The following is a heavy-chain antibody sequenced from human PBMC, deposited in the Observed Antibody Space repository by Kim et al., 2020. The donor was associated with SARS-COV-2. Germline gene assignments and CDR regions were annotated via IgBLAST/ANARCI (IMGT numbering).Heavy chain of an antibody. Sequence: GGSLRLSCAASGFTFSNYEMNWVRQAPGKGLEWVSYISSSAATIYYADSVRGRFTISRDNAKNSLYLQMNSLRAEDTAVYYCARDFYYGSGRFDYWGQGT. D-gene: IGHD3-10*01. CDR3: ARDFYYGSGRFDY. V-gene: IGHV3-48*03. J-gene: IGHJ4*02. CDR2: ISSSAATI. CDR1: GFTFSNYE.